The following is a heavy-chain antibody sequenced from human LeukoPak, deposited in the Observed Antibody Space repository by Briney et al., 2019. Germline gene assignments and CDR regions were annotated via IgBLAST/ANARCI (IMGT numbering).Heavy chain of an antibody. CDR1: GYTFTGYY. D-gene: IGHD6-19*01. J-gene: IGHJ3*02. V-gene: IGHV1-2*02. Sequence: ASVTVSCKASGYTFTGYYLDWVRQAHGQGLEWMGWINPNSGGTNYAQKFQGRVTMTRDTSISTAYMELSRLRSDDTAVYYCARDLQWPDAFDIWGQGTMVTVSS. CDR2: INPNSGGT. CDR3: ARDLQWPDAFDI.